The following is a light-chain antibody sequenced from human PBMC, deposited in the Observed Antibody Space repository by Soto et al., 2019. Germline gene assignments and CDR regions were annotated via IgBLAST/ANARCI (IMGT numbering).Light chain of an antibody. J-gene: IGLJ2*01. CDR2: EVS. CDR3: SSYTSTITVL. CDR1: SSDVGASKY. V-gene: IGLV2-14*01. Sequence: QSALTQPASVSGSPGQSITISCTGTSSDVGASKYVSWYQQHPGKAPKLMIYEVSNRPSGVSNRFSGSKSGNTASLTISGLQAEDEADYYCSSYTSTITVLFGGVTKLTVL.